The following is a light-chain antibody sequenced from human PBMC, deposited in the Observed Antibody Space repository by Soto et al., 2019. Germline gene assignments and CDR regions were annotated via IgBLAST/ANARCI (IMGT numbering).Light chain of an antibody. J-gene: IGLJ2*01. Sequence: QAVVTQEPSLTVSPGGTVTLTCGSSTGPVTSGHFPYWFQQKPGQAPRTLIYDTANKHSWTPARFSASLLGGKATLTLSGAQPEDEADYYCLLSYRGPRVFGGGTQLTVL. CDR3: LLSYRGPRV. CDR1: TGPVTSGHF. V-gene: IGLV7-46*01. CDR2: DTA.